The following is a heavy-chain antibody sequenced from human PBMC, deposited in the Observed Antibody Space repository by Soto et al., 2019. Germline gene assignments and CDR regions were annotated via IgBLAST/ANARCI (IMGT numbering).Heavy chain of an antibody. Sequence: QVQLVESGGGVVQPGRSLRLSCAASGFTFSSYGMHWVRQAPGKGLEWVEVIWYDGTNKNYADSVKGRFTISRDNFKSTLYLQLSSLRPEDTAVYYCARESHGDYVCDHWGQGTLVTVSS. J-gene: IGHJ4*02. CDR2: IWYDGTNK. CDR3: ARESHGDYVCDH. CDR1: GFTFSSYG. D-gene: IGHD4-17*01. V-gene: IGHV3-33*01.